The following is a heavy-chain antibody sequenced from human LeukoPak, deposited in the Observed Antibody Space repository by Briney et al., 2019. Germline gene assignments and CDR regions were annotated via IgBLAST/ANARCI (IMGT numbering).Heavy chain of an antibody. Sequence: SETLSLTCTVSGGSISSYYWSWIRQPPGKGPEWIGYIYYSGSTNYNPSLKSRVTISVDTSKNQFSLKLSSVTAADTAVYYCASDSGYDVSYFDYWGQGTLVTVSS. D-gene: IGHD5-12*01. CDR1: GGSISSYY. CDR2: IYYSGST. CDR3: ASDSGYDVSYFDY. J-gene: IGHJ4*02. V-gene: IGHV4-59*08.